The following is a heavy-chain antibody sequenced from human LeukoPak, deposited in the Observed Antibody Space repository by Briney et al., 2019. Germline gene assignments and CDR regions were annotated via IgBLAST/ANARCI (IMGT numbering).Heavy chain of an antibody. CDR2: IYYSGST. J-gene: IGHJ6*03. CDR1: GGSISSGIYW. V-gene: IGHV4-39*01. D-gene: IGHD1-14*01. Sequence: SETLSLTCTVSGGSISSGIYWWSWIRQPAGKGLEWIGSIYYSGSTYYNPSLKSRVTISVDTSKNQFSLKVNSLTAADTAIYYCARHNQGTYMDVWGKGTTVTVSS. CDR3: ARHNQGTYMDV.